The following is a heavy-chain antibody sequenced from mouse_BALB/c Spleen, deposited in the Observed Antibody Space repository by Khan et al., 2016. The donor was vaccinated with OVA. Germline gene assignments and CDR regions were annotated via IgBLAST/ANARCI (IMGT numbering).Heavy chain of an antibody. CDR2: IDPFSGGT. J-gene: IGHJ3*01. V-gene: IGHV1S135*01. Sequence: VQLKQSGPELMKPGASVKISCKASGYSFTSYYIHWVMQSHGKSLEWIGYIDPFSGGTTYNQKFKGKATLTVDKSSSTAYIHPSSLTAEDSAFYYCTRHGYVAWFTYWGQGTLVTVSA. CDR1: GYSFTSYY. CDR3: TRHGYVAWFTY.